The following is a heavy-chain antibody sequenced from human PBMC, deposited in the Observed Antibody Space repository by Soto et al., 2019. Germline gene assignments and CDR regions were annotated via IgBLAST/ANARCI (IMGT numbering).Heavy chain of an antibody. CDR2: IRGGAGKT. J-gene: IGHJ4*02. CDR1: GFNFNNFA. V-gene: IGHV3-23*01. Sequence: EVQLLESGGGLVQPGGSLRLSCAASGFNFNNFAMSWVRQAPGKGLEWVSVIRGGAGKTSYADSVKGRFTSSRDNSNNTLYLQMKNLRAEDTAVYYCTKDLSLNYDFWNGYYADNWGQGTLVTVSS. D-gene: IGHD3-3*01. CDR3: TKDLSLNYDFWNGYYADN.